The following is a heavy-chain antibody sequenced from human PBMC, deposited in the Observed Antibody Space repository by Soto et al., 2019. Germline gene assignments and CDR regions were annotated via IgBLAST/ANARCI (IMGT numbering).Heavy chain of an antibody. CDR3: ARRYYYESSGYYGY. CDR2: IYYSGST. V-gene: IGHV4-30-4*01. D-gene: IGHD3-22*01. Sequence: TSETLSLTCTVSGGSISSGDYYWSWIRQPPGKGLEWIGYIYYSGSTYYNPSLKSRVTISVDTSKNQFSLKLSSVTAADTAVYYCARRYYYESSGYYGYWGQGTLVTVSS. CDR1: GGSISSGDYY. J-gene: IGHJ4*02.